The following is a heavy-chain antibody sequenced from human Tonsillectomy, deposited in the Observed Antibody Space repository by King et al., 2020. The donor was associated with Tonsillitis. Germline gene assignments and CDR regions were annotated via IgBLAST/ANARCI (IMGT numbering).Heavy chain of an antibody. Sequence: VQLVESGAEVKKPGASVKVSCKASGYTFTDYGVSWVRQAPGQGLEWMGWISTYNGNTNYAQKLQGRVTMTTDTSTSTAYMELRSLRSDDTAVYYCGGIYCGGDCESGPWDYWGQGTLVTVSS. J-gene: IGHJ4*02. V-gene: IGHV1-18*01. CDR1: GYTFTDYG. D-gene: IGHD2-21*02. CDR2: ISTYNGNT. CDR3: GGIYCGGDCESGPWDY.